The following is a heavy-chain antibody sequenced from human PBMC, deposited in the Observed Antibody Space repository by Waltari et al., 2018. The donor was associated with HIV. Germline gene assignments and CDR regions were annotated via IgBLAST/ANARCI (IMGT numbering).Heavy chain of an antibody. Sequence: QVQLQESGPRLLKPSETLSLRCPVSGGSVKSGTYYWSWIRQPPGKGLEWIGYIYYSGSTNYNPSLQSRVTVSVDTSKNQFSLKLTSVTAADTAIYYCARGGYGSPFHYWGQGTPVTVSS. CDR1: GGSVKSGTYY. CDR3: ARGGYGSPFHY. D-gene: IGHD1-1*01. J-gene: IGHJ4*02. CDR2: IYYSGST. V-gene: IGHV4-61*01.